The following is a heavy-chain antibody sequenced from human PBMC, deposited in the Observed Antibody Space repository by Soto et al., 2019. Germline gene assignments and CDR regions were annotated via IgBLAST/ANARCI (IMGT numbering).Heavy chain of an antibody. D-gene: IGHD3-16*01. CDR3: ASSGGYDDYVWGSYHRRAFDI. V-gene: IGHV4-34*01. CDR1: GGSFSGYY. CDR2: INHSGST. J-gene: IGHJ3*02. Sequence: PSETLSLTCAVYGGSFSGYYWSWIRQPPGKGLEWIGEINHSGSTNYNPSLKSRVTISVDTSKNQFSLKLSSVTAADTAVYYCASSGGYDDYVWGSYHRRAFDIWGQGTMVTVSS.